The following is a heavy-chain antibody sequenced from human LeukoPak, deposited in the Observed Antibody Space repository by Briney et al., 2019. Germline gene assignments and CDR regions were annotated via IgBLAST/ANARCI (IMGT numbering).Heavy chain of an antibody. CDR3: ARLPGGAPDY. CDR1: GGSISSGGYY. D-gene: IGHD4-23*01. CDR2: IYYSGST. Sequence: SETLSLTCTVSGGSISSGGYYWSWIRQHPGKGLEWIGYIYYSGSTYYNPSLKSRVTISVDTSKNQFSLKLSSVTAADTAVYYCARLPGGAPDYWGQGTLVTVSS. J-gene: IGHJ4*02. V-gene: IGHV4-31*03.